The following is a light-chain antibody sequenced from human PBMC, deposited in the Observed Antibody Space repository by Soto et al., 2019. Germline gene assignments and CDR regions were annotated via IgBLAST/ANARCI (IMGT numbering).Light chain of an antibody. CDR1: SRSVDSYDF. V-gene: IGLV2-14*02. Sequence: QSALTQPASVSGSPGQSIIISCTGISRSVDSYDFVSWYQQHPGKAPKLIIYEGTQRPSGVSNRFSGSKSDNAASLTISGLQAEDEADYYCSSYTTSSTLVVFGGGTKLTVL. CDR3: SSYTTSSTLVV. J-gene: IGLJ2*01. CDR2: EGT.